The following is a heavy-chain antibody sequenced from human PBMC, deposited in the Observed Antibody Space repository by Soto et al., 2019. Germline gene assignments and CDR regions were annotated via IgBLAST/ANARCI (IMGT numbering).Heavy chain of an antibody. CDR3: ARGHYYYDRSGYAQPFDY. CDR1: GYTFTSYG. V-gene: IGHV1-18*01. CDR2: ISADNGNT. Sequence: QVQLVQSGAEVKKPGASVKVSCKASGYTFTSYGISWVRQAPGQGLEWMGWISADNGNTNYAQKLQGRVTMTTDTPTSTAYRERRSLTSDATAVYYCARGHYYYDRSGYAQPFDYWGQGTLVTVSS. J-gene: IGHJ4*02. D-gene: IGHD3-22*01.